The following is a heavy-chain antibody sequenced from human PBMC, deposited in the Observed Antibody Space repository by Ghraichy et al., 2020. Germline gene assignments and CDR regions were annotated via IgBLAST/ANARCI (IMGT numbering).Heavy chain of an antibody. D-gene: IGHD5-24*01. J-gene: IGHJ3*01. V-gene: IGHV3-23*01. CDR3: AKTLGRRGLHH. CDR2: ISGGGGIT. Sequence: GGSLRLSCAASGFTFRSYAMGWVRQAPGKGLEGVSDISGGGGITYYAESVLGRFTISRDNSQNTLYLQMNSLRVEDTAIYYCAKTLGRRGLHHWGQGTMVTVSS. CDR1: GFTFRSYA.